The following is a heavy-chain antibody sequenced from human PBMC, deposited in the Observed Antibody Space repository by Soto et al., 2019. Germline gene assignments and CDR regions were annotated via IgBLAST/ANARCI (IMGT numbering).Heavy chain of an antibody. D-gene: IGHD6-13*01. CDR2: IYYSGST. CDR3: ARGLPDQQLAREWFDP. J-gene: IGHJ5*02. CDR1: GGSISSYY. Sequence: SETLALTCTVSGGSISSYYWSWIRHPPGKGLEWIGYIYYSGSTNYNPSLKSRVTISVDTSKNQFSLKLSSVTAADTAVYYCARGLPDQQLAREWFDPWGQGTLVTVS. V-gene: IGHV4-59*01.